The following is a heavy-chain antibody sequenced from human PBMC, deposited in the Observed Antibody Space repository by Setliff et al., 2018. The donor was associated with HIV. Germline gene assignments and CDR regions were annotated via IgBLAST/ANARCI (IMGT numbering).Heavy chain of an antibody. CDR2: VYYSGGT. V-gene: IGHV4-34*01. J-gene: IGHJ4*02. Sequence: SETLSLTCAVYVESFSGFYWSWIRQPPGKGLEWLANVYYSGGTYYNPSLNSRVTISVDTSRNQFSLKLTSVTAADTALYFCARLGDSGYDFRGYFDYWGQGKLVTVSS. CDR3: ARLGDSGYDFRGYFDY. CDR1: VESFSGFY. D-gene: IGHD5-12*01.